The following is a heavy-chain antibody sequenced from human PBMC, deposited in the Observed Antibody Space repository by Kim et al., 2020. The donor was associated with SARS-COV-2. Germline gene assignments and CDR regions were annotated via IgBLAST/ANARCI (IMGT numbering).Heavy chain of an antibody. Sequence: GESLKISCKASGYSFPTYWIGWVRQIPGKGLEWMAVIYPGDSDTRYSLPFQGQVAISADKSLNTAYLQWSSLKASDSAMYFCARHVGYCTDGNCRTDYWGQGTLVTVSS. CDR3: ARHVGYCTDGNCRTDY. D-gene: IGHD2-15*01. CDR1: GYSFPTYW. V-gene: IGHV5-51*01. J-gene: IGHJ4*02. CDR2: IYPGDSDT.